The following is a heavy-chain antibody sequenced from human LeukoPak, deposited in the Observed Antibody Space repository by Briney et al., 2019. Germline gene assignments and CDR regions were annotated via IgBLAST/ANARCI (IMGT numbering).Heavy chain of an antibody. V-gene: IGHV4-38-2*02. D-gene: IGHD3-22*01. Sequence: SETLSLTCTVSGYSISSGYYWGWIRQPPGKGLEWIGSIYHSGSTYYNPSLKSRVTISVDTSKNQFSLKLSSVTAADTAVYYCARSSESITMIVVVIDWYFDLWGRGTLVTVSS. J-gene: IGHJ2*01. CDR2: IYHSGST. CDR3: ARSSESITMIVVVIDWYFDL. CDR1: GYSISSGYY.